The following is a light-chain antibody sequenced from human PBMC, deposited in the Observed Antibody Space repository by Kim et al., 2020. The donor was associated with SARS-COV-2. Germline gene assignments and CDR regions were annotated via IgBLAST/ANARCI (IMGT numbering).Light chain of an antibody. J-gene: IGKJ2*01. CDR2: DAS. Sequence: DIQMTQSPSSLSASVGDRVTITCQASQDISNYLNWYQQKPGKAPKFLIYDASNLETGVPSRFSGSGSGTDFTFTISSLQPEDIATYYCQQYDNLYTFGQGTKLEI. CDR3: QQYDNLYT. V-gene: IGKV1-33*01. CDR1: QDISNY.